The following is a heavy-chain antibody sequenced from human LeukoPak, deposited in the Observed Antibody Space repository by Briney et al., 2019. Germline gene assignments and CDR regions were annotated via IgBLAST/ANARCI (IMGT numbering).Heavy chain of an antibody. Sequence: ASVKVSCKVSGYTLTELSMHWVRQAPGKGLEWMGGFDPEDGETIYAQKFQGRVTMTEDTSTDTAYMELSSLRSEDTAVYYCATQEMTTVTNYFDYWGQGTLVTVPS. D-gene: IGHD4-17*01. CDR2: FDPEDGET. CDR1: GYTLTELS. CDR3: ATQEMTTVTNYFDY. V-gene: IGHV1-24*01. J-gene: IGHJ4*02.